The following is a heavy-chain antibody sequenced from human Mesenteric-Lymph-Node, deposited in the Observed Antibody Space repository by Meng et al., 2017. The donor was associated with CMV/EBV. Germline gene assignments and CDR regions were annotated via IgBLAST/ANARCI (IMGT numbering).Heavy chain of an antibody. CDR3: TRDGPLGYCSSTSCLDAFDI. V-gene: IGHV3-49*04. J-gene: IGHJ3*02. CDR2: IRSKAYGGTT. Sequence: GESLKISCTASGFTFGDYAMSWVRQAPGKGLEWVGFIRSKAYGGTTEYAASVKGRFTISRDDSKSIAYLQMNSLKTEDTAVYYCTRDGPLGYCSSTSCLDAFDIWGQGTMVTVSS. CDR1: GFTFGDYA. D-gene: IGHD2-2*01.